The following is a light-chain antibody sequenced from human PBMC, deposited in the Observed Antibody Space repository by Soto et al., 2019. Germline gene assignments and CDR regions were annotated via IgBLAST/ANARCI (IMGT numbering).Light chain of an antibody. CDR3: LQYGSSPET. CDR2: AAS. V-gene: IGKV3-20*01. CDR1: QSGSGRF. J-gene: IGKJ1*01. Sequence: DIVLTQSPGTLSLSPGERATLSCRASQSGSGRFLAWYQQKPDQAPRLLIYAASIRATGIPDRFSGSVSGTDFTLTISRLEPEDFAVYYCLQYGSSPETFGQGTKVDIK.